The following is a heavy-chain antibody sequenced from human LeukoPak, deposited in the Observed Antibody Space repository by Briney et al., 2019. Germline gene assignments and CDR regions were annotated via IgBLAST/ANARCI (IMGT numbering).Heavy chain of an antibody. CDR2: IYYSGST. CDR1: GGSISTYY. J-gene: IGHJ4*02. D-gene: IGHD3/OR15-3a*01. Sequence: SETLSLTCTVSGGSISTYYWSWIRQPPGKALEWIGYIYYSGSTNYNPSLKSRVTISVDTSKNQFSLKLRSVTAADTAVYYCARQTGSGLFILPGGQGTLVTVSS. V-gene: IGHV4-59*01. CDR3: ARQTGSGLFILP.